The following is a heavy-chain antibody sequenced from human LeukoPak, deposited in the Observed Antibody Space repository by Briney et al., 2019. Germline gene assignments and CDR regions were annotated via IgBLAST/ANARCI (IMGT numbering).Heavy chain of an antibody. CDR3: SRGGGSDSSPRINAFDI. J-gene: IGHJ3*02. CDR1: GDSISSGSYY. V-gene: IGHV4-61*02. D-gene: IGHD3-22*01. Sequence: SQTLSLTCTVSGDSISSGSYYWTWLPQPAGKGLKWIGRMYTSGSTDYNPSLKIRVTISIDKSNNQFSLRLSSVTAAYTYLYYCSRGGGSDSSPRINAFDIWGQGTMLTVSS. CDR2: MYTSGST.